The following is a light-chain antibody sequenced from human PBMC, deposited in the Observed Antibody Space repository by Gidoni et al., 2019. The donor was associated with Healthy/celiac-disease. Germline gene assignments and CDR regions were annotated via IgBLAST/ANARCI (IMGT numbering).Light chain of an antibody. CDR1: SSDVGGYNY. J-gene: IGLJ3*02. CDR3: SSYTRSSTWV. V-gene: IGLV2-14*03. Sequence: QSALTQPASVSGSRGQSITISCTGTSSDVGGYNYVSWYQRHPGKAPKLMIYDVSNRPSGVSNRFSGSKSGNTASLTISGLQAEDEADYFCSSYTRSSTWVFGGGTKLTVL. CDR2: DVS.